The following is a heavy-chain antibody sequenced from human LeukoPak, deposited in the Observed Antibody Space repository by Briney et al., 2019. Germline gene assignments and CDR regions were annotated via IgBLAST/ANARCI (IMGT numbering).Heavy chain of an antibody. CDR2: IIPIFGTA. J-gene: IGHJ6*03. V-gene: IGHV1-69*05. Sequence: SVKVSCKASGGTFSSYAISWVRQAPGQGLEWMGGIIPIFGTANYAQKFQGRVTITTDESTSTAYMELSSLRSEDTAVHYCAGYDTAMDLYYYYYLDVWGKGTTVTVSS. CDR1: GGTFSSYA. CDR3: AGYDTAMDLYYYYYLDV. D-gene: IGHD5-18*01.